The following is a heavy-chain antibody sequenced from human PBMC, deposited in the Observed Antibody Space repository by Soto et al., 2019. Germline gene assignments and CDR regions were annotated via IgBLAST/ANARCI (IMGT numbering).Heavy chain of an antibody. J-gene: IGHJ4*02. CDR2: ISESGGST. D-gene: IGHD2-21*02. Sequence: VSCEAAVCSFSDYAMSWVSKTQGKGLGWVSVISESGGSTHYADSVRGRFTVSRDNSKNSLSLRMNSLRAEDTAVYYCAKDWLSCGGDCWTAMNCFDYWGQGTLVTVSS. CDR1: VCSFSDYA. CDR3: AKDWLSCGGDCWTAMNCFDY. V-gene: IGHV3-23*01.